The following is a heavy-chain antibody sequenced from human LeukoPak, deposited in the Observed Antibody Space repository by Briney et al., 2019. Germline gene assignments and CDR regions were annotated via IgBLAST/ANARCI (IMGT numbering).Heavy chain of an antibody. V-gene: IGHV3-15*01. J-gene: IGHJ4*02. CDR1: GFTFSNAW. CDR2: IKSKTDGVTT. Sequence: GGALRLSCAASGFTFSNAWMSWVRPAPGKGLEWVGRIKSKTDGVTTDYAAPVKGRFTISRDDSKNTLYLQMNSLKTEDTAVYYCTAGTGTSDFDYWGQGTLVTVSS. D-gene: IGHD1-1*01. CDR3: TAGTGTSDFDY.